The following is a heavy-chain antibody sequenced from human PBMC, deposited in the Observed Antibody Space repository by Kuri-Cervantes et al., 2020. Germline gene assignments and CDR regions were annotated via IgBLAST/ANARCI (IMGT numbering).Heavy chain of an antibody. D-gene: IGHD6-13*01. CDR2: ISYDGSNK. Sequence: GGSLRLSCVASGFTFNNYAMHWVRQAPGKGLEWVAVISYDGSNKYYADSVKGRFTISRDNSKNTLYLQMNSLRAEDTAVYYCARESIAAAGIGWGQGTLVTVSS. V-gene: IGHV3-30*01. J-gene: IGHJ4*02. CDR1: GFTFNNYA. CDR3: ARESIAAAGIG.